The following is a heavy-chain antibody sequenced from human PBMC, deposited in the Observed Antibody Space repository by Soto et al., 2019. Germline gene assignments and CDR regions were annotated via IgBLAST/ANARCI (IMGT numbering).Heavy chain of an antibody. CDR1: GGSISSYY. CDR3: ARLNPTDNFDY. CDR2: IYYSGST. Sequence: SETLSLTCTVSGGSISSYYWSWIRQPPGKGLEWIGYIYYSGSTNYNPSLKSRVTISVDTSKNQFSLKLSSVTAADTAVYYCARLNPTDNFDYWGQGTLVTVSS. D-gene: IGHD4-17*01. V-gene: IGHV4-59*08. J-gene: IGHJ4*02.